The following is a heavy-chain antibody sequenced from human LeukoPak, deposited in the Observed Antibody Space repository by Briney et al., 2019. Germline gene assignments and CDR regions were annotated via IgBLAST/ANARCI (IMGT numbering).Heavy chain of an antibody. Sequence: GGSLRLSCAASGFTFSNSVMRWVRQAPRKGLEWVSSISTSDGSTYYADSVKGRFTISRDNSKNTLYLQMNSLRAEDTAVYYCAKAAKAAAGVNYYFYMDVWGKGTTVTVSS. CDR1: GFTFSNSV. CDR2: ISTSDGST. D-gene: IGHD6-13*01. CDR3: AKAAKAAAGVNYYFYMDV. J-gene: IGHJ6*03. V-gene: IGHV3-23*01.